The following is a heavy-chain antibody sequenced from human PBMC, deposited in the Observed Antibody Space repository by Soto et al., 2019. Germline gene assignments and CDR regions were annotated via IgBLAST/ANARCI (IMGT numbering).Heavy chain of an antibody. CDR2: ISGSGGST. J-gene: IGHJ4*02. CDR1: GFTFSSYA. D-gene: IGHD3-3*01. Sequence: GGSLRLSCAASGFTFSSYAMSWVRQAPGKGLEWVSAISGSGGSTYYADSVKGRFTISRDNSKNTLYLQMNSLRAEDTAVYYCAKDPSHYDFWSGYYSYWGQGTLVTVSS. CDR3: AKDPSHYDFWSGYYSY. V-gene: IGHV3-23*01.